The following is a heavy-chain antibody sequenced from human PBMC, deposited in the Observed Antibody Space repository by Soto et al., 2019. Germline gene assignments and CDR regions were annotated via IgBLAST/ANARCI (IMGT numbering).Heavy chain of an antibody. CDR1: GYSFTSYW. Sequence: GESLKISCKGSGYSFTSYWIGWVRQMPGKGLEWMGIIYPGDSDTRYRPSFQSQFTISADKSISPADLQWSSLKASDTALSYCARQDREGRAGWRFDAFDIWSQGTMVTVSS. V-gene: IGHV5-51*01. J-gene: IGHJ3*02. D-gene: IGHD1-26*01. CDR3: ARQDREGRAGWRFDAFDI. CDR2: IYPGDSDT.